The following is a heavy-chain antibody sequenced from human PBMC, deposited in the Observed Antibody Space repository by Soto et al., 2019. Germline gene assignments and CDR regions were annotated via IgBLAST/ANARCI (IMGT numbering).Heavy chain of an antibody. CDR3: ARGAPNRRVEHLGVLYLFHY. CDR1: GFTFSSYS. CDR2: ISSSSSSTI. Sequence: PGGSLRLSCAASGFTFSSYSMNWVRQAPGKGLEWVSYISSSSSSTIYYADSVKGRFTISRDNAKNSLYLQMNSLRDEDTAVYYSARGAPNRRVEHLGVLYLFHYWCQGTLVTVSS. D-gene: IGHD3-16*01. J-gene: IGHJ4*02. V-gene: IGHV3-48*02.